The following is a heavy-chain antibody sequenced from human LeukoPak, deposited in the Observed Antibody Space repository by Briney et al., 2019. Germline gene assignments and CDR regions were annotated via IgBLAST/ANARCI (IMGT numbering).Heavy chain of an antibody. Sequence: PSETLSLTCTVSGGSISSYYWSWIRQPAGKGLEWIGRIYTSGSTNYNPSLKSRVTLSVDTSKSQFSLKLNSVTAADTAVYFCAGGGYCSRSNCFAPLLDYWGQGKLVTVSS. D-gene: IGHD2-2*01. CDR1: GGSISSYY. CDR2: IYTSGST. J-gene: IGHJ4*02. CDR3: AGGGYCSRSNCFAPLLDY. V-gene: IGHV4-4*07.